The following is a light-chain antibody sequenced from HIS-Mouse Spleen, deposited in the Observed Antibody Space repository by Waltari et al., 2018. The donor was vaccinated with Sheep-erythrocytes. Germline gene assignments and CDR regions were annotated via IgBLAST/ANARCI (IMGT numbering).Light chain of an antibody. CDR2: RNN. CDR3: AAWDDSGIWV. J-gene: IGLJ3*02. Sequence: QSVLTQPPSASGTPGQRVTISCSGSSSNIGSNYVYWYQQLPGTAPKLLIYRNNQRPSGVPDRFSGSKSGTSASLAISGLRSEDEADYYCAAWDDSGIWVFGGGTKLTVL. V-gene: IGLV1-47*01. CDR1: SSNIGSNY.